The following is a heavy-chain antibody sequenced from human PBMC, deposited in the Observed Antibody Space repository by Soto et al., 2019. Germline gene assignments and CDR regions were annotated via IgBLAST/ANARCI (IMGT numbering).Heavy chain of an antibody. CDR1: GFTLSDHY. Sequence: EVQLVESGGGLVQPGGSLRLSCSVSGFTLSDHYIDWVRQAPGKGLEWVGRSRNQANGYSTIYAASAKGRFTTSRDDSTNVVSLKMESLRTADTAVYYCVSDTYCSDSSSYTRCFDFWGQGALVTVSS. D-gene: IGHD3-22*01. V-gene: IGHV3-72*01. CDR2: SRNQANGYST. J-gene: IGHJ4*02. CDR3: VSDTYCSDSSSYTRCFDF.